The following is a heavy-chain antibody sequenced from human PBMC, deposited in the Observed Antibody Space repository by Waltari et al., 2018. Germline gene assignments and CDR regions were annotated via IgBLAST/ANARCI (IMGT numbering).Heavy chain of an antibody. Sequence: QVQLVESGGGVVQPGGSLRLSCITSGFTFTNYGKHWVRQTPGKGLEWVAFNSYDGSTTDYADSVKGRFTISRDTSKNTVFLQMSSLRAEDTAVYYCAKDSAFRYNLYANYYFEFWGQGTLVTVSS. V-gene: IGHV3-30*18. D-gene: IGHD1-20*01. CDR2: NSYDGSTT. CDR3: AKDSAFRYNLYANYYFEF. CDR1: GFTFTNYG. J-gene: IGHJ4*02.